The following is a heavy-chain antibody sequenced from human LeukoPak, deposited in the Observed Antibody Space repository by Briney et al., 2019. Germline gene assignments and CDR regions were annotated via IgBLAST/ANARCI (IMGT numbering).Heavy chain of an antibody. V-gene: IGHV1-2*02. D-gene: IGHD2-15*01. Sequence: GASVKVSCKASGYTFAAYYMYWVRQAPGQGLEWMGWINPNSGGTNHAQKFQGRVTMTRDTSISTAYMELSRLRSDDTAVYYCALRYGSGGSCYPNWFDPWGQGTLVTVSS. J-gene: IGHJ5*02. CDR3: ALRYGSGGSCYPNWFDP. CDR2: INPNSGGT. CDR1: GYTFAAYY.